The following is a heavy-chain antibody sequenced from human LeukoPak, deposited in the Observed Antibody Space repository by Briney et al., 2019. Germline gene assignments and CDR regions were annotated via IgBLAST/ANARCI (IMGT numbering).Heavy chain of an antibody. CDR2: IIPIFGTA. CDR3: ARGYTIFGVVITQYFDY. D-gene: IGHD3-3*01. Sequence: GASVKVSCKASGYTFTGYYMHWVRQAPGQGLEWMGGIIPIFGTANYAQKFQGRVTITADESTRTAYMELSSLRSEDTAVYYCARGYTIFGVVITQYFDYWGQGTLVTVSS. V-gene: IGHV1-69*13. CDR1: GYTFTGYY. J-gene: IGHJ4*02.